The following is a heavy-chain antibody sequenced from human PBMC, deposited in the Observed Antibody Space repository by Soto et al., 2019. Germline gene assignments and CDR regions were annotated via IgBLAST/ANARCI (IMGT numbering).Heavy chain of an antibody. CDR3: ARGVYYYDSSGYPLNWFDP. D-gene: IGHD3-22*01. CDR2: IYYSGST. J-gene: IGHJ5*02. V-gene: IGHV4-30-4*01. CDR1: GGSISSGDYY. Sequence: SETLSLTCTVSGGSISSGDYYWSWIRQPPGKGLEWIGYIYYSGSTYYNPSLKSRVTISVDTSKNQFSLKLSSVTAADTAVYYCARGVYYYDSSGYPLNWFDPWGQGTLVTVSS.